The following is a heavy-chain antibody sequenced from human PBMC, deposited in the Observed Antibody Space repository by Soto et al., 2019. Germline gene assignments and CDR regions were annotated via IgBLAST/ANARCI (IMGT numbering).Heavy chain of an antibody. CDR2: IYYSGRT. J-gene: IGHJ5*02. CDR1: GGSISSYY. CDR3: ARLPRAVTTWFGP. V-gene: IGHV4-59*08. D-gene: IGHD4-17*01. Sequence: QVQLQESGPGLVKPSETLSLTCTVSGGSISSYYWSWFRQPPGKGLEWIGYIYYSGRTNYNPSLNSRVTISVDTYKNQFSLKLSSVTAADTAVYYCARLPRAVTTWFGPWGQGTLVTVSS.